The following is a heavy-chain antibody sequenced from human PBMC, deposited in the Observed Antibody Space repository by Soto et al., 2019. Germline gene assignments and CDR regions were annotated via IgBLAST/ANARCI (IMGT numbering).Heavy chain of an antibody. J-gene: IGHJ5*02. V-gene: IGHV4-34*01. CDR2: INHSGST. Sequence: QVQLQQWGAGLLKPSETLSLTCAVYGGSFSGYYWSWIRQPPGKGLEWIGEINHSGSTNYNPSLKSRVTISVDTSKNQCSLKLSSVTAADTALYYCARGDVGNDWFDPWGQGTLVTVSS. CDR1: GGSFSGYY. D-gene: IGHD1-1*01. CDR3: ARGDVGNDWFDP.